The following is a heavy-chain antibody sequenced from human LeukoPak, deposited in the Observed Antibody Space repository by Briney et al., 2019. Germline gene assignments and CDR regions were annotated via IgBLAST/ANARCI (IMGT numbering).Heavy chain of an antibody. D-gene: IGHD3-3*01. J-gene: IGHJ6*02. Sequence: PGGSLRLSCAAPGFTFSSYAMHWVRQAPGKGLEWVAVISYDGSNKYYADSVKGRFTISRDNSKNTLYLQMNSLRAEDTAVYYCARGPPYYDFWSGHMDVWGQGTTVTVSS. CDR2: ISYDGSNK. CDR1: GFTFSSYA. V-gene: IGHV3-30*04. CDR3: ARGPPYYDFWSGHMDV.